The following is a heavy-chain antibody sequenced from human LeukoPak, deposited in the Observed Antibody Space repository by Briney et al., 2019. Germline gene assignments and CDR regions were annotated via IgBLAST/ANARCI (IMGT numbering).Heavy chain of an antibody. CDR3: ASGHYCSGGSCHYGMDV. CDR2: IIPVFGTA. V-gene: IGHV1-69*13. J-gene: IGHJ6*02. D-gene: IGHD2-15*01. Sequence: SVKVSCKASGGTFSNYAFRWVRQAPGQGLEWMGGIIPVFGTANYAQKFQGRVSITADESTSTAYMELSSLRSEDTAVYYCASGHYCSGGSCHYGMDVWGQGTTVTVSS. CDR1: GGTFSNYA.